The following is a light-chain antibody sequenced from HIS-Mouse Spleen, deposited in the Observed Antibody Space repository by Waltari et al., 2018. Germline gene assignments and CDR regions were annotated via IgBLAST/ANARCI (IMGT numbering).Light chain of an antibody. V-gene: IGLV2-23*01. CDR3: CSYAGSSPFVV. CDR1: SSDVGSYNL. Sequence: QSALTQPASVSGSPGQSITISCTGTSSDVGSYNLVSWYQQHPGKAPKPMIYEGSKRPSVVSNRFSGSKSGNTASLTISGLQAEDEADYYCCSYAGSSPFVVFGGGTKLTVL. CDR2: EGS. J-gene: IGLJ2*01.